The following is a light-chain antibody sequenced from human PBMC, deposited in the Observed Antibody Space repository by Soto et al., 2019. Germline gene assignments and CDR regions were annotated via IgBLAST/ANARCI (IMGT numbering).Light chain of an antibody. J-gene: IGKJ1*01. V-gene: IGKV3-20*01. CDR2: GAS. CDR1: QSVSSSY. Sequence: EIVLTQSPGTLSLSPGERATLSCRASQSVSSSYLAWYQQKPGQAPRLLIYGASSRATGIPDRFSGSGSGTDFTLTISRLEPEDFAVYYCQQCADSPLTFGQGTKVEIK. CDR3: QQCADSPLT.